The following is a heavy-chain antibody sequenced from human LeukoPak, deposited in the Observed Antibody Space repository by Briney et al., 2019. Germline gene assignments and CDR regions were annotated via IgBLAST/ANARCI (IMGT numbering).Heavy chain of an antibody. J-gene: IGHJ4*02. CDR2: FDPEDGET. V-gene: IGHV1-24*01. CDR3: ATMVVGAYIFDY. Sequence: GASVKVSCKVSGYTLTELSMHWVRQAPGKGLEWMGGFDPEDGETIYAQKFQGRVTMTEDASTDTAYMELSSLRSEDTAVYYCATMVVGAYIFDYWGQGTLVTVSS. CDR1: GYTLTELS. D-gene: IGHD1-26*01.